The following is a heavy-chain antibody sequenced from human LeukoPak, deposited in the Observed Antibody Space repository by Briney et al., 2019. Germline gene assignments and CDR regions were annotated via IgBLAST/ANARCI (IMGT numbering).Heavy chain of an antibody. Sequence: PSETLSLTCAVYGGSFSGYYWSWIRQPPGKGLEWIGEINHSGSTNYNPSLKSRVTISVDTSKNQFSLELSSVTAADTAVYYCARGSWGYYIQSLFDYWGQGTLVTVSS. V-gene: IGHV4-34*01. CDR1: GGSFSGYY. CDR2: INHSGST. CDR3: ARGSWGYYIQSLFDY. D-gene: IGHD3-22*01. J-gene: IGHJ4*02.